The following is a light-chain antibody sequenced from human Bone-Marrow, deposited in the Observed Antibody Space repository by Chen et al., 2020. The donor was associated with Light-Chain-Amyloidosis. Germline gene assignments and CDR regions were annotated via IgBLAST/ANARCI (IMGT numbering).Light chain of an antibody. CDR1: NSNIGNNH. Sequence: QSVLPQPPSVSAAPGQKVTISCSGSNSNIGNNHVSWYQQFPGTAHKLLIYDNNKRPSGIPDRFSGSKSGTSATLGITGLQTGDEADYYCGTWDSSLSVVIFGGGTELTVL. CDR2: DNN. J-gene: IGLJ2*01. CDR3: GTWDSSLSVVI. V-gene: IGLV1-51*01.